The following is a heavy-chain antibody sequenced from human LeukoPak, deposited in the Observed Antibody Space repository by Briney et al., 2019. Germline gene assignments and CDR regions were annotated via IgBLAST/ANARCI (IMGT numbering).Heavy chain of an antibody. CDR2: MNPITGNT. CDR1: GFIFTNYD. J-gene: IGHJ5*02. Sequence: ASVKVSCRASGFIFTNYDINWVRQAAGQGLEWMGWMNPITGNTGYARQFQGRVTMTRDTSTSTAYMELTSLRSEDTAVYYCVRDGEGVAISVNYWFDPWGQGTLVNVSS. CDR3: VRDGEGVAISVNYWFDP. D-gene: IGHD3-10*01. V-gene: IGHV1-8*01.